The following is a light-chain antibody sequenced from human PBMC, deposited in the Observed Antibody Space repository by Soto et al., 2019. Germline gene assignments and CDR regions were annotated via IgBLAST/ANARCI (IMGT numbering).Light chain of an antibody. CDR3: CSSTPESTFV. Sequence: QSVLAQPASVSGSPRQSITISCTGTSSDIGAYNSVSWYQQHPHKAPQVIIYKGTQRPSGVSNRFSGSTSGNVASLTISGLQADDEADDFCCSSTPESTFVFGTGTKV. J-gene: IGLJ1*01. CDR1: SSDIGAYNS. CDR2: KGT. V-gene: IGLV2-23*01.